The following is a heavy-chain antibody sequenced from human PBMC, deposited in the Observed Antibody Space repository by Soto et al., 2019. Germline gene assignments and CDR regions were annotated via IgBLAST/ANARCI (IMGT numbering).Heavy chain of an antibody. J-gene: IGHJ4*02. CDR3: ARDPYVLRFLEWSPMGGFDY. CDR1: GFTFISYS. Sequence: HPGGSLRLSCAASGFTFISYSMNWVRQAPGKGLEWVSYISSSSSTIYYADSVKGRFTISRDNAKNSLYLQMNSLRDEDTAVYYCARDPYVLRFLEWSPMGGFDYWGQGTLVTVSS. D-gene: IGHD3-3*01. CDR2: ISSSSSTI. V-gene: IGHV3-48*02.